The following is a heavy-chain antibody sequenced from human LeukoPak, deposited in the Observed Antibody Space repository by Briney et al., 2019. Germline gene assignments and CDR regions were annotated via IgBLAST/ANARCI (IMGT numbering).Heavy chain of an antibody. Sequence: QPSETLSLTCTVSGGSISSDYWSWIRQPPGKGLEWIGYIYYSGSTNYNPSLKSRVTISVDTSKNQFSLELSSVTAADTAVYYCSRENGAFSPFGYWGQGTLVTVLS. CDR3: SRENGAFSPFGY. J-gene: IGHJ4*02. CDR2: IYYSGST. V-gene: IGHV4-59*01. CDR1: GGSISSDY. D-gene: IGHD2/OR15-2a*01.